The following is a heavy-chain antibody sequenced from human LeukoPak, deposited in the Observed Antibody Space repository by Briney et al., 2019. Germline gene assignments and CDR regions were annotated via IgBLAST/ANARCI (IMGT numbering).Heavy chain of an antibody. J-gene: IGHJ5*02. Sequence: ASVTVSCKASGYTFTDYYIQWVRQAPGQGLEWMGWINPKSGGTNYAQKFRGRVTMTRDTSISTAYMELSRLRSDDTAMYYCAREDGGSYQGNWFDPWGQGTLVTVSS. CDR1: GYTFTDYY. D-gene: IGHD1-26*01. CDR3: AREDGGSYQGNWFDP. CDR2: INPKSGGT. V-gene: IGHV1-2*02.